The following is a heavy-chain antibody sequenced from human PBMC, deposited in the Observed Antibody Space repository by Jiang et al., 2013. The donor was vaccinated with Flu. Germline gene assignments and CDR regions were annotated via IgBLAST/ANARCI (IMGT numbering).Heavy chain of an antibody. CDR1: GFTFSYFG. CDR3: ATLRGSSFD. Sequence: VQLLESGGGVVQPGGSLTLSCAASGFTFSYFGMYWVRQSPGKGPEWVASVRHDGSNKFYVDSVKGRFTISRDNSRNTLYLQMNSLRPEDTAVYYCATLRGSSFD. J-gene: IGHJ2*01. V-gene: IGHV3-30*02. D-gene: IGHD6-19*01. CDR2: VRHDGSNK.